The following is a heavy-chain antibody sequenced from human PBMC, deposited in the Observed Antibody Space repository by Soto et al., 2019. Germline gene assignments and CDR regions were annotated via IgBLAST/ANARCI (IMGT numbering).Heavy chain of an antibody. D-gene: IGHD5-12*01. CDR1: GYIFTAHG. J-gene: IGHJ6*02. Sequence: QVQLVQSGAEVKKPGASVKVSCKASGYIFTAHGISWVRQAPGQGLEWVGWSSVFNGHTKYAQNPQGRVTMTTDTSTSTAYMELRSLRSADTAVYYCARDTDIGYIDAYDYDVDYYYYTMDVWGQGTTVTVSS. CDR3: ARDTDIGYIDAYDYDVDYYYYTMDV. V-gene: IGHV1-18*01. CDR2: SSVFNGHT.